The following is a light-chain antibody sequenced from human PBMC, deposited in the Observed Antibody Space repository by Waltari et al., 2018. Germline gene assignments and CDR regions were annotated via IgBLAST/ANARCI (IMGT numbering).Light chain of an antibody. CDR3: CSYAGSYTFV. CDR2: DVV. Sequence: QSALTQPRSVSGSPGPSVTISCSGTSSDVGSYNFVSWYQQHPGNAPQLLIYDVVKRPSGVPDRFSGSKSCNTASLTISGLQTEDESDYYCCSYAGSYTFVFGGGTQLTVL. V-gene: IGLV2-11*01. CDR1: SSDVGSYNF. J-gene: IGLJ7*01.